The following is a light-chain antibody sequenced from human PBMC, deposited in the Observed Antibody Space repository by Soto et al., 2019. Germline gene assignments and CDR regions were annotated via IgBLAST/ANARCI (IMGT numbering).Light chain of an antibody. J-gene: IGKJ4*01. CDR1: QSVSSSS. CDR3: QQYGNSPLT. CDR2: DAS. V-gene: IGKV3-20*01. Sequence: EIVLTQSPGTLSLSPGERATLSCRASQSVSSSSLAWYQHKPGQAPRLLIYDASSRATGIPDRFSGSGSGTVYTLTISRLEHEYVAVYYCQQYGNSPLTFGAGTKVEIK.